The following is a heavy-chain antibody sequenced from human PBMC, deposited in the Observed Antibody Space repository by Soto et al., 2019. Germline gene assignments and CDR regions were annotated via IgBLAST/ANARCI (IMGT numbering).Heavy chain of an antibody. Sequence: SETLCINCTFSVGSVTSSSYYWGWIRQSPGKGLEWIGSVYYRGRSYSKSSVKSRVTISVDTSKNQFSLNLNSVTASDTAVYFCVSQRTTVITKAYFDYWGPGAMVTVSS. J-gene: IGHJ4*02. V-gene: IGHV4-39*01. CDR1: VGSVTSSSYY. CDR3: VSQRTTVITKAYFDY. CDR2: VYYRGRS. D-gene: IGHD4-4*01.